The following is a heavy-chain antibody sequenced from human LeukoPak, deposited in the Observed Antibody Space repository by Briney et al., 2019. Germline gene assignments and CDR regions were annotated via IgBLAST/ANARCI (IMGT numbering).Heavy chain of an antibody. CDR2: ISSSSSYI. J-gene: IGHJ4*02. Sequence: GGSLRLSCAASGFTFSSYSMNWVRQAPGKGLEWVSSISSSSSYIYYADSVKGRFTISRDNAKNSLYLQVNSLRAEDTAVYYCARDLMTAVNGDYWGQGTLVTVSS. D-gene: IGHD2-2*01. V-gene: IGHV3-21*01. CDR1: GFTFSSYS. CDR3: ARDLMTAVNGDY.